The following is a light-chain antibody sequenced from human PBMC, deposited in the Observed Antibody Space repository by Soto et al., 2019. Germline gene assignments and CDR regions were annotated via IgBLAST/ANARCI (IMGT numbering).Light chain of an antibody. V-gene: IGKV3-15*01. J-gene: IGKJ5*01. CDR2: GAS. Sequence: EIVMTQSPSTLPVSPWDRSTLSFLATQGISTNLAWYQQKPGQAPRLLIYGASTRATGVPGRFSGSGSGTEFTLNISSLQSEDFAIYYCQQYNNWPPRITFGQGTRLEIK. CDR1: QGISTN. CDR3: QQYNNWPPRIT.